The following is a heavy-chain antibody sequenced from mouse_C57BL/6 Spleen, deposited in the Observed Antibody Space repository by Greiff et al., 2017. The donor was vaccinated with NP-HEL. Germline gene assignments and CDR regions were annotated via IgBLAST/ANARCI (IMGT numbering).Heavy chain of an antibody. J-gene: IGHJ4*01. CDR3: ARGPSYYYGSSYYAMDY. Sequence: EVKLMESEGGLVQPGSSMKLSCTASGFTFSDYYMAWVRQVPEKGLEWVANINYDGSSTYYLDSLKSRFIISRDNAKNILYLQMSSLKSEDTATYYCARGPSYYYGSSYYAMDYWGQGTSVTVSS. D-gene: IGHD1-1*01. CDR1: GFTFSDYY. V-gene: IGHV5-16*01. CDR2: INYDGSST.